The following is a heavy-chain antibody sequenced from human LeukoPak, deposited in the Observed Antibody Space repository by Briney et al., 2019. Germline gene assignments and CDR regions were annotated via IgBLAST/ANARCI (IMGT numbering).Heavy chain of an antibody. Sequence: GGSLRLSCAASGFTVSSNYMRWVRQAPGKGLEWVSVIYSGGSTYYADSVKGRFTISRDTSTNTLYLQLNSLRVDDTAVYFCAKEWRFSSSWHQYYFDDWGQGTLVTVSS. J-gene: IGHJ4*02. CDR1: GFTVSSNY. D-gene: IGHD6-13*01. V-gene: IGHV3-53*01. CDR3: AKEWRFSSSWHQYYFDD. CDR2: IYSGGST.